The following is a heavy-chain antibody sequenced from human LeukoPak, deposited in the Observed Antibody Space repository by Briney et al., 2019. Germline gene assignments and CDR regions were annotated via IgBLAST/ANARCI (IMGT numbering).Heavy chain of an antibody. D-gene: IGHD6-19*01. J-gene: IGHJ4*02. CDR3: ARHIAVADAFDY. CDR2: VSSTSSYI. Sequence: GGSLRLSWAASGFTFSTYTMNWVRQAPGKGLEWVSSVSSTSSYIYYADSMKGRFTISRDNSKNTLCLQMNSLRAEDTAVYYCARHIAVADAFDYWGQGTLVTVSS. V-gene: IGHV3-21*01. CDR1: GFTFSTYT.